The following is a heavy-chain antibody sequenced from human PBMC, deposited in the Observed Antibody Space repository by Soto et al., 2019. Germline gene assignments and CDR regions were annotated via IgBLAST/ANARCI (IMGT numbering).Heavy chain of an antibody. CDR1: GFTFSSYG. V-gene: IGHV3-30*18. Sequence: QVQLVESGGGVVQPGRSLRLSCAASGFTFSSYGMHWVRQAPGKGLEWVAVISYDGSYKYYPDSVKGRFTISRDNSKNTLYLQMNSLRAEDTAVYYCAKWNGGFDYWGQGTLVTVSS. D-gene: IGHD3-16*01. CDR2: ISYDGSYK. J-gene: IGHJ4*02. CDR3: AKWNGGFDY.